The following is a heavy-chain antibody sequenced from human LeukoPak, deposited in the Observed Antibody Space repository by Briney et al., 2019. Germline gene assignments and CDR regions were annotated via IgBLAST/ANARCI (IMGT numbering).Heavy chain of an antibody. V-gene: IGHV3-23*01. Sequence: GGSLRLSCAASGFTFSSYNMNWVRQAPGKGLEWVSGISGSGVGGNTFYADSVKGRFTISRDDSKNTLYLQMNSLRAEDTAVYYCAKRISAYGYHFDYWGQGTLVTVSS. CDR1: GFTFSSYN. J-gene: IGHJ4*02. CDR3: AKRISAYGYHFDY. D-gene: IGHD5-12*01. CDR2: ISGSGVGGNT.